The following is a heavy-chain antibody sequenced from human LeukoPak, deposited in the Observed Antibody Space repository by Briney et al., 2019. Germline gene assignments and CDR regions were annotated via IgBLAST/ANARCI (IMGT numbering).Heavy chain of an antibody. V-gene: IGHV3-7*03. D-gene: IGHD3-16*01. J-gene: IGHJ4*02. CDR2: INHNGNVN. Sequence: GGSLRLSCAASGFTFSSYWMNWARQAPGKGLEWVASINHNGNVNYYVDSVKGRFTISRDNAKNSLYLQMSNLRAEDTAVYFCARGGSYAYRYFDYWGQGTLVTVSS. CDR3: ARGGSYAYRYFDY. CDR1: GFTFSSYW.